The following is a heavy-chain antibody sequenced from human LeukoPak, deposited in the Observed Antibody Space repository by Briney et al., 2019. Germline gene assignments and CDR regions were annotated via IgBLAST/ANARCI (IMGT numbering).Heavy chain of an antibody. V-gene: IGHV3-21*01. CDR2: ISSSSSYI. J-gene: IGHJ4*02. Sequence: GGSLRLSCAASGFTFSSYSMNWVRQAPGKGLEWVSSISSSSSYIYHADSVKGRFTISRDNAKNSLYLQMNSLRAEDTAVYYCARIAAAGTFDYWGQGTLVTVSS. CDR1: GFTFSSYS. CDR3: ARIAAAGTFDY. D-gene: IGHD6-13*01.